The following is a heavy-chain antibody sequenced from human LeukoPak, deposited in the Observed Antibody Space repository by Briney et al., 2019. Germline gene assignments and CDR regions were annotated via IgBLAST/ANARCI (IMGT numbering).Heavy chain of an antibody. Sequence: GGSLRLSCSASGFTFSYSAMHCVRHAPGKGLEYVSAISSNGGSTYYADSVKGRFTISRDNSKNTLYLQMSSLRAEDTAVYYCVKVVGGCRSTSCHLDYWGQGALVTVSS. CDR1: GFTFSYSA. J-gene: IGHJ4*02. D-gene: IGHD2-2*01. CDR3: VKVVGGCRSTSCHLDY. V-gene: IGHV3-64D*09. CDR2: ISSNGGST.